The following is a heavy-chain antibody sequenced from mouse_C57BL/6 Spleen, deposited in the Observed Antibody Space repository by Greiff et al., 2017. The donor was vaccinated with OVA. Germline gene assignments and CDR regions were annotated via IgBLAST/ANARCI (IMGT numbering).Heavy chain of an antibody. Sequence: QVHVKQPGAELVKPGASVKMSCKASGYTFTSYWITWVKQRPGQGLEWIGDIYPGSGSTNYNEKFKSKATLTVDTSSSTAYMQLSSLTSEDSAVYYCARYPFEFITTVVADWYFDVWGTGTTVTVSS. J-gene: IGHJ1*03. CDR1: GYTFTSYW. D-gene: IGHD1-1*01. CDR2: IYPGSGST. V-gene: IGHV1-55*01. CDR3: ARYPFEFITTVVADWYFDV.